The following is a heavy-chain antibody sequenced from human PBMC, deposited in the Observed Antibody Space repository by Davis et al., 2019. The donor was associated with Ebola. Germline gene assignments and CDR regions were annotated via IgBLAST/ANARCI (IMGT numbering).Heavy chain of an antibody. CDR2: IWYDGSNK. Sequence: GGSLRLSCAASGFTFSSHGMHWVRPAPGKGLEWVAVIWYDGSNKYYADSVKGRFTISRDNSKNTLYLQMNSLSAEDTAVYYCASSSIAARPGYYYGMDVWGQGTTVTVSS. J-gene: IGHJ6*02. CDR1: GFTFSSHG. CDR3: ASSSIAARPGYYYGMDV. V-gene: IGHV3-33*01. D-gene: IGHD6-6*01.